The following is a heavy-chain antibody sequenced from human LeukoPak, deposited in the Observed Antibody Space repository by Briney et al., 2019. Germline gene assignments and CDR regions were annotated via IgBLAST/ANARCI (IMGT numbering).Heavy chain of an antibody. Sequence: PGGCLRLSCAASGFTFSSYAMSWVRQAPGKGLEWVSDVSGSGGSAYYADSVKGRFTISRDNSKNTLYLQMNSLRAEDTALYYCAKSASAAGRTYFDSWGQGTLVTVSS. CDR2: VSGSGGSA. J-gene: IGHJ4*02. V-gene: IGHV3-23*01. CDR3: AKSASAAGRTYFDS. D-gene: IGHD6-13*01. CDR1: GFTFSSYA.